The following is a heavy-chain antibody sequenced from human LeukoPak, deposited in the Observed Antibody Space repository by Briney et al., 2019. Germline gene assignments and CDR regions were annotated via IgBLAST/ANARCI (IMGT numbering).Heavy chain of an antibody. V-gene: IGHV1-18*04. CDR1: GYTFTNYG. Sequence: ASVKVSCKASGYTFTNYGISWVRQAPGQGLEWMGWINTYNGNTNYAQKFQGRVTMTTDTSTSTAYMELRGLRSDDTAVYYCARNSPRDVAGRQFLPGVLSLLSQCDNCFDPWGQGTLVSVSS. J-gene: IGHJ5*02. CDR3: ARNSPRDVAGRQFLPGVLSLLSQCDNCFDP. D-gene: IGHD7-27*01. CDR2: INTYNGNT.